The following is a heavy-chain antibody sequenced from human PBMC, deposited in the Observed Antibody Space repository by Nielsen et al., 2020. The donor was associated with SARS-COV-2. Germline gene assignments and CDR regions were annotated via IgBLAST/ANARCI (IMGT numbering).Heavy chain of an antibody. CDR2: IHYTGSA. CDR3: VRDTLAHGLDV. CDR1: GDSIRNGRYY. J-gene: IGHJ6*02. Sequence: SETLSLTCSVSGDSIRNGRYYWTWVRQPPGRGPEWIGNIHYTGSANYSPSLKSRLSMSLEASRNQFSLSVKSMTAADSAEYYCVRDTLAHGLDVWGQGITVTVSS. V-gene: IGHV4-31*03.